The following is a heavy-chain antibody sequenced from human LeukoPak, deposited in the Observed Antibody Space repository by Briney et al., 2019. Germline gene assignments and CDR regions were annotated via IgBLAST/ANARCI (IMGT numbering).Heavy chain of an antibody. CDR2: INTNTGNP. V-gene: IGHV7-4-1*02. D-gene: IGHD6-13*01. Sequence: ASVKVSCKASGCTFTSYAMNWVRQAPGQGLEWMGWINTNTGNPTYAQGFTGRFVFSLDTSVSTAYLQISSLKAEDTAVYYCARMSNAAAGQYNWFDPWGQGTLVTVSS. CDR3: ARMSNAAAGQYNWFDP. J-gene: IGHJ5*02. CDR1: GCTFTSYA.